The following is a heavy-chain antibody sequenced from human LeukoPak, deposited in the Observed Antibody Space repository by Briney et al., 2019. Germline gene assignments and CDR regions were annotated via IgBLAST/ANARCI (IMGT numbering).Heavy chain of an antibody. CDR3: ASFVGVTSTSGAFDI. Sequence: SETLSLTCAVSGYSISSGYYWGWIRQPPGKGLEWIGSIYHSGSTYYNPSLKSRVTISVDTSNNQFSLKLRSVTAADTAVYYCASFVGVTSTSGAFDIWGQGTMVTVSS. CDR2: IYHSGST. D-gene: IGHD2-21*02. CDR1: GYSISSGYY. V-gene: IGHV4-38-2*01. J-gene: IGHJ3*02.